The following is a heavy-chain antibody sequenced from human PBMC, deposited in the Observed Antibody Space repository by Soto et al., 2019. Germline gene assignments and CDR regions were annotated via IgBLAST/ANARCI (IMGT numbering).Heavy chain of an antibody. Sequence: QVQLQESGPGLVKPSETLSLTCTVSGGSISSYYWSWIRQPPGKGLEGIGYIYYSGRTNYNPSLKSRLTISVDTSKTQFSLKRSSVTAADTAVYYCAREDCRGGSCYSRWYFDLWGRGTLVTVSS. CDR1: GGSISSYY. V-gene: IGHV4-59*12. J-gene: IGHJ2*01. CDR2: IYYSGRT. CDR3: AREDCRGGSCYSRWYFDL. D-gene: IGHD2-15*01.